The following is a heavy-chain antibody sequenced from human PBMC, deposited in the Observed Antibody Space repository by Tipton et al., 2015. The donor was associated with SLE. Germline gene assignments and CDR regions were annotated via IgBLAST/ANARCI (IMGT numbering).Heavy chain of an antibody. Sequence: TLSLTCTVSGGSISSGDYYWSWIRQPPGKGLEWIGYIYYSGSTYYNPSLKSRVTISVDTSKNQFSLNLSSVTAADTAVYYCARERSSGWSGEVFDCWGQGTLVTVSS. J-gene: IGHJ4*02. CDR2: IYYSGST. CDR3: ARERSSGWSGEVFDC. V-gene: IGHV4-30-4*01. D-gene: IGHD6-19*01. CDR1: GGSISSGDYY.